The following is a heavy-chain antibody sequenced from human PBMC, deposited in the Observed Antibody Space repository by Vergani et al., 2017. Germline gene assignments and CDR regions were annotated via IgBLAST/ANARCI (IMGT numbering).Heavy chain of an antibody. J-gene: IGHJ3*02. D-gene: IGHD6-13*01. V-gene: IGHV4-4*02. CDR2: IYHSGST. Sequence: VQLQESGPGLVKPSGTLSLTCAVSGGSISSSNWWSWVRQPPGKGLEWIGEIYHSGSTNYNPSLKRRVTISVDKSKNQFSLKLSSVTAADTAVYYCARDLTAAAGTGDAFDIWGQGTMVTVSS. CDR1: GGSISSSNW. CDR3: ARDLTAAAGTGDAFDI.